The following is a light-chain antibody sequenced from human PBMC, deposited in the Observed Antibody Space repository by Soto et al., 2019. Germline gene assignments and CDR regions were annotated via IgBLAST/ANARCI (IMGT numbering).Light chain of an antibody. Sequence: EIVVTQSPATLSVSPGERATLSCRASQSVNNNLAWYQQKPGQAPRLLIYGASTGATGIPTRFSGSGSGTEFTLTITSLQSEDFATYYCQQYNSYSRTFGQGTKVDIK. J-gene: IGKJ1*01. CDR1: QSVNNN. CDR2: GAS. CDR3: QQYNSYSRT. V-gene: IGKV3-15*01.